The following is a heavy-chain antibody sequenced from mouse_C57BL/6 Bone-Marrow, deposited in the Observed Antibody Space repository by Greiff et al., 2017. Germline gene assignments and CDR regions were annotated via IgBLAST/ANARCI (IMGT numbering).Heavy chain of an antibody. J-gene: IGHJ1*03. D-gene: IGHD2-2*01. V-gene: IGHV1-81*01. Sequence: VQLVESGAELARPGASVKLSCKASGYTFTSYGISWVKQRTGQGLEWIGEIYPRSGNTYYNEKFKGKATLTADKSSSTAYMELRRLTSEDSAVYFCARYPIYCGYDRGYWYFDVWGTGTTVTVSS. CDR1: GYTFTSYG. CDR2: IYPRSGNT. CDR3: ARYPIYCGYDRGYWYFDV.